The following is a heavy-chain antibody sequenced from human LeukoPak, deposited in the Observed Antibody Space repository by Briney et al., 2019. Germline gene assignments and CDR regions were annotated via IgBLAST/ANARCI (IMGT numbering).Heavy chain of an antibody. CDR1: GFTFSDYW. V-gene: IGHV3-7*01. J-gene: IGHJ4*02. CDR2: IETDGDEK. CDR3: ARGLRLEDWSGPIPLIY. Sequence: GGCLRLSCVASGFTFSDYWMSWVRQAPGMGLEWVANIETDGDEKNYVDSVKGRFTISRDNAKNSLYLQMNSLRAEDTAVCYCARGLRLEDWSGPIPLIYWGQGTLVTVSS. D-gene: IGHD3-3*01.